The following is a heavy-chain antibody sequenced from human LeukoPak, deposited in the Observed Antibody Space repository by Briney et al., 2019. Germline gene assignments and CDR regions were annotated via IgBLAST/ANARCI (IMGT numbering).Heavy chain of an antibody. J-gene: IGHJ6*03. V-gene: IGHV3-11*04. CDR2: ISSSGSTI. Sequence: GGSLRLSCAASGFTVSSNYMSWVRQAPGKGLEWVSYISSSGSTIYYEDSVKGRFTISRDNAKNSLYLQMNSLRADDTALYYCARVRRDTAMVNYMDVWGKGTTVTISS. CDR1: GFTVSSNY. D-gene: IGHD5-18*01. CDR3: ARVRRDTAMVNYMDV.